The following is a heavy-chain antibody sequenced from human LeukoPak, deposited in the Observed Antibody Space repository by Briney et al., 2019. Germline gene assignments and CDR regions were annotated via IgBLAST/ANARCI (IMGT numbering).Heavy chain of an antibody. CDR2: IYYSGST. Sequence: KSSETLSLTCTVSGGSISSGGYYWNWIRQHPGKGLEWIGYIYYSGSTHYNPSLKSRLIISIDASKNQFSLRLSSVTAADTAVYYCAREGYYGSGSYFPWGQETLVTVSS. CDR1: GGSISSGGYY. J-gene: IGHJ5*02. V-gene: IGHV4-31*03. CDR3: AREGYYGSGSYFP. D-gene: IGHD3-10*01.